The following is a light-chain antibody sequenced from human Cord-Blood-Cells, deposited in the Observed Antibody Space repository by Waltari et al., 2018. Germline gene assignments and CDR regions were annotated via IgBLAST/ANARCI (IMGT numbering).Light chain of an antibody. J-gene: IGLJ2*01. V-gene: IGLV2-11*01. CDR2: DVS. Sequence: QSALTQPRSVSGSPGQSVTISCTGTSSDVGGYNYFSWYQQHPGKAPKLMIYDVSKRPSGVPGRFAGSKSGNTASLTSSGLQAEDEADYYCCSYAGSYTHVVFGGGTKLTVL. CDR3: CSYAGSYTHVV. CDR1: SSDVGGYNY.